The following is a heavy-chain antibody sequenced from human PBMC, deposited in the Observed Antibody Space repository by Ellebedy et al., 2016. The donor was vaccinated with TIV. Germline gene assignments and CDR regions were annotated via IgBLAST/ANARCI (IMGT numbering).Heavy chain of an antibody. CDR3: AREMWWQQLVQYYYYGMDV. CDR1: GVSISSGSYY. CDR2: IYASGST. Sequence: SETLSLXXTVSGVSISSGSYYWSWIRQPAGKGLEWIGRIYASGSTTYNPSLKSRVTMSVDTSKNQFSLNLSSVTAADTAVYYCAREMWWQQLVQYYYYGMDVWGQGTTVTVSS. J-gene: IGHJ6*02. V-gene: IGHV4-61*02. D-gene: IGHD6-13*01.